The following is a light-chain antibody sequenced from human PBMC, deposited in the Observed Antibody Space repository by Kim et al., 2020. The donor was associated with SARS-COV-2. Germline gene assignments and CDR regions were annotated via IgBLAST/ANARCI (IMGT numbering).Light chain of an antibody. CDR1: SSDIDGNTF. CDR2: DFT. CDR3: SSYTSGTFYV. V-gene: IGLV2-14*01. Sequence: QSALTQPASVSGSPGQSITISCTETSSDIDGNTFVSWYQQRPGRGPNLIIYDFTKRPSGVSDRFSGSKSGNTASLAISGLQAEDEADYYCSSYTSGTFYVFGGGTKVTVL. J-gene: IGLJ1*01.